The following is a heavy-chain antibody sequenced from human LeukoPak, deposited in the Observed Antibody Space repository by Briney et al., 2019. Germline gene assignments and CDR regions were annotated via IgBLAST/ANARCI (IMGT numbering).Heavy chain of an antibody. CDR3: ARDVAAGTLDY. J-gene: IGHJ4*02. D-gene: IGHD1-1*01. CDR2: ISTSCTYI. CDR1: GFTFSSFD. Sequence: GGSLRLSCAASGFTFSSFDMNWVRQAPGKGLEWVSSISTSCTYIFYADSLKGRFTISRDDAKNSLYLHMNSLRVDDTAVYYCARDVAAGTLDYWGQGTLVTVSS. V-gene: IGHV3-21*06.